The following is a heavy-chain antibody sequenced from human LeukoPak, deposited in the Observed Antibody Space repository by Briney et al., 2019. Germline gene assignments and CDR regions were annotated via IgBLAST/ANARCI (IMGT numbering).Heavy chain of an antibody. CDR1: GFTFSNYG. Sequence: GGSLRLSCGASGFTFSNYGMHWVRQAPGKGLEWVAVTSYDETNKYYADSVKGRFTISRDNSKNTLNLQMNSLRTEDTAVYYCTKPRDIDSWAFDVWGQGTMVTVS. CDR2: TSYDETNK. D-gene: IGHD2-15*01. V-gene: IGHV3-30*18. CDR3: TKPRDIDSWAFDV. J-gene: IGHJ3*01.